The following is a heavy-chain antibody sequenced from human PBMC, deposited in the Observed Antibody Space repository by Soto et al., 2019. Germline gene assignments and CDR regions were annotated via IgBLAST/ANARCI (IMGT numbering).Heavy chain of an antibody. CDR3: ARDKRDLRFLEWSYYFDY. D-gene: IGHD3-3*01. CDR1: GFTFSTYA. CDR2: ISYDGSNK. V-gene: IGHV3-30-3*01. J-gene: IGHJ4*02. Sequence: QVQLVESGGGVVLPGRSLRLSCAASGFTFSTYAMHWVRQAPGKGLEWVAVISYDGSNKYYADSVKGRFTISRDNSKNTLYLQMNSLRAEDTAVYYCARDKRDLRFLEWSYYFDYWGQGTLVTVSS.